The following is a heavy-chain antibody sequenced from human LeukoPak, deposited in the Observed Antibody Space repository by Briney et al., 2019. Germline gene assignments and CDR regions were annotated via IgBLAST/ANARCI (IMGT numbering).Heavy chain of an antibody. CDR3: ANHFACGSTSCPPFDY. D-gene: IGHD2-2*01. CDR2: ISDSSFYI. J-gene: IGHJ4*02. V-gene: IGHV3-21*01. Sequence: GGSLRLSCAASGFTFSSYAMSWVRQAPGKGLEWVSSISDSSFYIYYADSVEGRFTISRDNAKNSLYLQMNSLRAEDTGVYYCANHFACGSTSCPPFDYRGQGTLVTVSA. CDR1: GFTFSSYA.